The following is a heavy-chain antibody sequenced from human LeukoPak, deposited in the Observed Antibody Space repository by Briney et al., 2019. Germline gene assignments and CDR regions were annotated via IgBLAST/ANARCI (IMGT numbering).Heavy chain of an antibody. J-gene: IGHJ1*01. CDR1: GGSFSGYY. CDR3: ARGPVTTVTKYFQH. CDR2: INHSGST. Sequence: PSETLSLTCAVYGGSFSGYYWSWIRQPPGKGLEWIGEINHSGSTNYNPSLKSRVTISVDTSKNQFSLKLSSVTAADTAVYYCARGPVTTVTKYFQHWGQGTLVTVSS. V-gene: IGHV4-34*01. D-gene: IGHD4-17*01.